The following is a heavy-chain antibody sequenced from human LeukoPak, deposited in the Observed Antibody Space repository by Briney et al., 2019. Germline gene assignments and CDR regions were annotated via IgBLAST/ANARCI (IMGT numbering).Heavy chain of an antibody. CDR3: ARASDVWGSYPFVVDP. CDR2: RYHSGST. V-gene: IGHV4-38-2*01. CDR1: GYYISSGYY. Sequence: SETLSLTCGVSGYYISSGYYWGWIRQPPGKRLEWIGSRYHSGSTYYNPSLKSRVTISVDTSKNQFSLQMNSVTAADTAVYYCARASDVWGSYPFVVDPWGQGTLVIVSS. D-gene: IGHD3-16*01. J-gene: IGHJ5*02.